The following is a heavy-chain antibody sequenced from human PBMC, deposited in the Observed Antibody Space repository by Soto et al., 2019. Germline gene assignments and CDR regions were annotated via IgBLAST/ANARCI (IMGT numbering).Heavy chain of an antibody. J-gene: IGHJ6*02. CDR1: GFTFSSYA. CDR2: LSGSGGST. CDR3: AKFFIASPQAAAGTYYYYYYGMDV. D-gene: IGHD6-13*01. V-gene: IGHV3-23*01. Sequence: PGGSLRLSCAPSGFTFSSYAMSWVRQAPGKALEWVSALSGSGGSTYYADSVKGRFTISRDNSKNTLYLQMNSLRAEDTAVYYCAKFFIASPQAAAGTYYYYYYGMDVWGQGTTVTVSS.